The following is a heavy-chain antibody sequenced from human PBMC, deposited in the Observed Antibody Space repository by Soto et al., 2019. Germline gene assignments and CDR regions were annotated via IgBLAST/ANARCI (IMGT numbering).Heavy chain of an antibody. CDR1: GFSFTTYG. CDR3: AKDGTTAGIHYYGIDV. V-gene: IGHV3-23*01. D-gene: IGHD2-2*02. CDR2: IGRGGDT. Sequence: GGSLRLSCEVSGFSFTTYGMNWVRQAPDKGLEWVSTIGRGGDTFYADSVKGRFTISRDISKNTLFLQMNSLRAEDTALYFCAKDGTTAGIHYYGIDVWGQGTTVTVSS. J-gene: IGHJ6*02.